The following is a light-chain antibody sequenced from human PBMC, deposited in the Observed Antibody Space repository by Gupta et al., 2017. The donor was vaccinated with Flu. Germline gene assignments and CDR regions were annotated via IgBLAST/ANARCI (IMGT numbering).Light chain of an antibody. V-gene: IGKV1-39*01. CDR3: QQSDSTPRFT. CDR2: AAS. J-gene: IGKJ3*01. CDR1: QSISSY. Sequence: DIQMTQSPSSLSASVGDRVTITCRASQSISSYLNWYQQKPGKAPKLLIYAASSLQSGVPSRFSGSGSGTDVTLTISSRQQEDFATYYCQQSDSTPRFTFGHGTKVDIK.